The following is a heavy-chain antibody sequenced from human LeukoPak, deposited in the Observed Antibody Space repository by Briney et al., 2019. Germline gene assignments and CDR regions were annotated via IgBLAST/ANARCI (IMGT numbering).Heavy chain of an antibody. CDR3: TRAEVKELFYGSGSYYVL. CDR2: INPGSGGT. D-gene: IGHD3-10*01. CDR1: GYNFNDYY. Sequence: ASVKVSCKASGYNFNDYYITWVRQAAGQGLEWMGWINPGSGGTNYGHKFQGRVAMTRDTSINTAYMELSGLESDDTAVYFCTRAEVKELFYGSGSYYVLWGQGTLVTISS. J-gene: IGHJ4*02. V-gene: IGHV1-2*02.